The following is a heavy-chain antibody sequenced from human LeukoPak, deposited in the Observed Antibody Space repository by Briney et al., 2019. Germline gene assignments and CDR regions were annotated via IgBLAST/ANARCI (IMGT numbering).Heavy chain of an antibody. CDR2: MNPNSGNT. J-gene: IGHJ6*03. V-gene: IGHV1-8*03. Sequence: ASVKVSCKASGYTFTSYDINWVRRAAGQGPEWMAWMNPNSGNTGYAQKFQGRVTITRNTSISTAYMELSSLRSEDTAVYYCASSSEMFRGGGMDVWGKGTTVTVSS. D-gene: IGHD3-10*01. CDR1: GYTFTSYD. CDR3: ASSSEMFRGGGMDV.